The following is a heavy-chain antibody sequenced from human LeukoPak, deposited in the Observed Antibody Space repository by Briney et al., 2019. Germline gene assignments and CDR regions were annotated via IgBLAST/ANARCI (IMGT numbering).Heavy chain of an antibody. Sequence: GGSLRLSCAASGFTFSSYWMSWVRQAPGKGLEWVANIKQDASQKYYVDSVKGRFTISRDNAKNSLYLQMNSLRAEDTAVYYCARDFGGATWESFDFWGQGTLVTVSS. CDR2: IKQDASQK. J-gene: IGHJ4*02. CDR1: GFTFSSYW. V-gene: IGHV3-7*01. D-gene: IGHD3-16*01. CDR3: ARDFGGATWESFDF.